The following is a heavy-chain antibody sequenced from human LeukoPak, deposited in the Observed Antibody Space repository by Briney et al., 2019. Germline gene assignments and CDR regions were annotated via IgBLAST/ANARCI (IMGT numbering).Heavy chain of an antibody. CDR1: GFTFSNVW. Sequence: PGGSLRLSCAASGFTFSNVWMNWVRQAPGKGLEWVSYIGSSGSSIYYADSVKGRFTISRDNAKNSLYLQMNTLRAEDTAVYYCARELNDRSGYRAFDAFDVWGQGTMVTVSS. J-gene: IGHJ3*01. CDR3: ARELNDRSGYRAFDAFDV. CDR2: IGSSGSSI. D-gene: IGHD3-22*01. V-gene: IGHV3-48*03.